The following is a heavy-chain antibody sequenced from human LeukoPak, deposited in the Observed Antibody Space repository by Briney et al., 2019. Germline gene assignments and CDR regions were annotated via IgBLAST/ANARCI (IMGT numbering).Heavy chain of an antibody. CDR1: GFTFSSYS. Sequence: PGGSLRLSCVASGFTFSSYSMNWVRQAPGKGLEWVSYISSSSSTIYYADSVKGRFTISRDNAKNSLYLQMDSLRAEDTAVYYCARGGIITSYAFEIWGQGAMVTVSS. J-gene: IGHJ3*02. D-gene: IGHD1-26*01. V-gene: IGHV3-48*04. CDR2: ISSSSSTI. CDR3: ARGGIITSYAFEI.